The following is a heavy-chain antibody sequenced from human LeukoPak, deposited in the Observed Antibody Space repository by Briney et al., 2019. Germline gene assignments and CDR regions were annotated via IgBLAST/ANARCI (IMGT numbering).Heavy chain of an antibody. V-gene: IGHV1-2*02. D-gene: IGHD1-26*01. CDR1: GYTFTGYY. J-gene: IGHJ6*03. Sequence: GASVKVSCKASGYTFTGYYMHWVRQAPGQGLEWMGWINPNSGGTNYAQKFQGRVTMTRDTSISTAYMELSRLRSDDTAVYYCARDKWELLDYYYYMDVWGKGTTVTVSS. CDR2: INPNSGGT. CDR3: ARDKWELLDYYYYMDV.